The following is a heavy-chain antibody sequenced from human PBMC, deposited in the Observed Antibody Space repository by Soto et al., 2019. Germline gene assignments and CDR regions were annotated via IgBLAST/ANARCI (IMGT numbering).Heavy chain of an antibody. Sequence: EVQLVESGGGLVQPGGALRLSCAASGFTFSTYSVNWVRQAPGKGLEWVAYIGDSGSRKYYADSVKGRFSISRDNAKNSVYLQMNSLRDDDSAVYYCARDSAMFASPVDYWGQVVLVTVSS. CDR3: ARDSAMFASPVDY. J-gene: IGHJ4*02. D-gene: IGHD3-10*02. CDR2: IGDSGSRK. V-gene: IGHV3-48*02. CDR1: GFTFSTYS.